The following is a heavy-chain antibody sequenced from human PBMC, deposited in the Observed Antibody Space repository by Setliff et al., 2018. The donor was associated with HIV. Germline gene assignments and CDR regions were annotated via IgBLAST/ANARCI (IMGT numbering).Heavy chain of an antibody. Sequence: SETLSLTCTVSGGSISSYFWSWIRQPPGKGLEWIGYMSYSGSTYYNPSLKSRIIMSVDTSRNQFSLKLSSVTAADTALYYCARSDSYCAGDCYGVDGVDAFDIWGQGITVTVSS. CDR3: ARSDSYCAGDCYGVDGVDAFDI. CDR1: GGSISSYF. D-gene: IGHD2-21*02. V-gene: IGHV4-59*01. J-gene: IGHJ3*02. CDR2: MSYSGST.